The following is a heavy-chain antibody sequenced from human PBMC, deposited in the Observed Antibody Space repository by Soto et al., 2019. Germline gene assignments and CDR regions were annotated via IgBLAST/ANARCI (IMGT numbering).Heavy chain of an antibody. V-gene: IGHV3-15*07. CDR2: IKSKALGGTT. J-gene: IGHJ4*02. CDR3: AKNYYLDN. CDR1: GFAFSNAW. Sequence: GGSLRLSCAGSGFAFSNAWINWVRQAPGKGLEWVGRIKSKALGGTTDFAAPVRGRFTISRDDSKNTLFLQMNSLRTEDTAIYYCAKNYYLDNWGQGTLVTVSS.